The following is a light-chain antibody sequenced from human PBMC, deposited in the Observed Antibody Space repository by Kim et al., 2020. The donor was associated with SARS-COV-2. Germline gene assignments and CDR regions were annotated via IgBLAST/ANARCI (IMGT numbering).Light chain of an antibody. Sequence: STGERATLSCRSSQTINNRLVWYQQKPGQAPRLLIYDATTRATGIPARFIGSGSETDFTLTINGLQSEEFAVYYCQQSNNWPPLTFGQGTKVDIK. CDR2: DAT. CDR1: QTINNR. CDR3: QQSNNWPPLT. V-gene: IGKV3-15*01. J-gene: IGKJ1*01.